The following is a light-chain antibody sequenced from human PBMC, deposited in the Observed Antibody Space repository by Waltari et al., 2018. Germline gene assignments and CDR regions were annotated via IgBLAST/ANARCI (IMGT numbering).Light chain of an antibody. J-gene: IGLJ3*02. CDR2: RNN. CDR1: SNNVGNHG. V-gene: IGLV10-54*01. CDR3: SAWDSSLSAWV. Sequence: QAGLTQPPSVSKGLRQTATLPCTGNSNNVGNHGGLWLQQHQGHPPKLLFNRNNNRPSGISERLSASRSGNTASLTITGLQPEDEADYYCSAWDSSLSAWVFGGGTKLTVL.